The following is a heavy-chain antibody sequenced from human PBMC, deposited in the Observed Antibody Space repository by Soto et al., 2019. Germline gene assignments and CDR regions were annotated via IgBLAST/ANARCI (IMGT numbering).Heavy chain of an antibody. Sequence: QVQLVESGGGVVQPGRSLRLSCAASGFTFSSYGMHWVRQAPGKGLEWVAVIWYDGSNKYYADSVKGRFTISRDNSKNTLYLQMNSLRAEDTAVEYCARGWYNWNDEVDFDFDYWGQGTLVTVSS. V-gene: IGHV3-33*01. CDR3: ARGWYNWNDEVDFDFDY. CDR1: GFTFSSYG. J-gene: IGHJ4*02. D-gene: IGHD1-20*01. CDR2: IWYDGSNK.